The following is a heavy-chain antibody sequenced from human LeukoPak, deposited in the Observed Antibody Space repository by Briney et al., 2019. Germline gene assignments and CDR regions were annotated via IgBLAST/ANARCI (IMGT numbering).Heavy chain of an antibody. J-gene: IGHJ3*01. CDR2: IYYSGST. Sequence: SETLSLTCTLSGGSMNGYYGTSIRQPPGKGLEWIGYIYYSGSTNYNPSLKSRVTLSVHTSKNQFSLRLSSVAAADTAMYYCARRWLGDAFDVWGQGTMVAVSS. V-gene: IGHV4-59*08. D-gene: IGHD3-16*01. CDR3: ARRWLGDAFDV. CDR1: GGSMNGYY.